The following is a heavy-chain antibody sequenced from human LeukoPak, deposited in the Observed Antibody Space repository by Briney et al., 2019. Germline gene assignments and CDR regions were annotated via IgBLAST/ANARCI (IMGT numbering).Heavy chain of an antibody. J-gene: IGHJ6*02. CDR1: GYTFTGYY. Sequence: ASVKVSCKASGYTFTGYYMHWVRQAPGQGLEWMGWINPNSGGTNYAQKFQGRVTMTRDTSISTAYMELSSLSSEDTAVYYCARVYCASTSCHTFYYYYGMDVWGQGTTVTVSS. V-gene: IGHV1-2*02. CDR2: INPNSGGT. D-gene: IGHD2-2*01. CDR3: ARVYCASTSCHTFYYYYGMDV.